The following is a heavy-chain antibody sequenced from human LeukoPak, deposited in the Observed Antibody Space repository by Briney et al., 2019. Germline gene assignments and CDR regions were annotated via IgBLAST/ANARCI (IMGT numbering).Heavy chain of an antibody. CDR1: GGSISSSSYY. V-gene: IGHV4-39*01. CDR2: IYYSGST. CDR3: ARAFWSGYITVNYYYYMDV. D-gene: IGHD3-3*01. J-gene: IGHJ6*03. Sequence: SETLSLTCTVSGGSISSSSYYWGWIRQPPGKGLEWIGSIYYSGSTYYNPSLKSRVTISVDTSKNQFSLKLSSVTAADTAVYYCARAFWSGYITVNYYYYMDVWGKGTTVTVSS.